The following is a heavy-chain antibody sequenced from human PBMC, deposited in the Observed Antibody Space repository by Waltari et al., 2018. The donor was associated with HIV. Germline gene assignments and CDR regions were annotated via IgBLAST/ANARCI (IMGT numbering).Heavy chain of an antibody. CDR1: GGSIRSSSYY. CDR3: ARRDGSGWDNYYYGMDV. Sequence: QLQLQESGPGLVKPSETLSLTCTVSGGSIRSSSYYWGWIRQPPGKGLEWIGSIYYSGSTYYNPSLKSRVTISVDTSKNQFSLKLSSVTAADTAVYYCARRDGSGWDNYYYGMDVWGQGTTVTVSS. J-gene: IGHJ6*02. CDR2: IYYSGST. V-gene: IGHV4-39*01. D-gene: IGHD6-19*01.